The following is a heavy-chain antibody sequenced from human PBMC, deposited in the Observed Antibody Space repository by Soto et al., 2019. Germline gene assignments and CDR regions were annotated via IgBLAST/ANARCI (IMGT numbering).Heavy chain of an antibody. J-gene: IGHJ5*02. Sequence: SETLSLTCTVSGGSISSGDYYWSWIRQPPGKGLEWIGYIYYSGSTYYNPSLKSRVTISVDTSKNQFSLKLSSVTAADTAVYYCARGGNYYDSSGYYYSWFDPWGQGTLVTAPQ. V-gene: IGHV4-30-4*01. D-gene: IGHD3-22*01. CDR2: IYYSGST. CDR3: ARGGNYYDSSGYYYSWFDP. CDR1: GGSISSGDYY.